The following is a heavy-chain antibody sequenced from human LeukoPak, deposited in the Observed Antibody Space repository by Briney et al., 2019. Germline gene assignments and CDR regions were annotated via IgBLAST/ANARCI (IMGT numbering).Heavy chain of an antibody. Sequence: TGGSLRLSCAASGFTFSTYAMSWVRQAPGKGLEWVSTISRSGGSTYYADSVKGRFTISRDNSKNTLYLQMNSLRAEDTAVYYCAKAIWVAATSSWFCLDYWGQGTLVTVSS. CDR1: GFTFSTYA. J-gene: IGHJ4*02. CDR3: AKAIWVAATSSWFCLDY. V-gene: IGHV3-23*01. D-gene: IGHD3-10*01. CDR2: ISRSGGST.